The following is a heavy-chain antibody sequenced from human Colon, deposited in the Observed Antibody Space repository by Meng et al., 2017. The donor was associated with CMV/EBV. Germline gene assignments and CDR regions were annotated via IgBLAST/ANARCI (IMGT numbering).Heavy chain of an antibody. CDR3: ARGYSGTYRIDF. V-gene: IGHV3-74*01. CDR1: GFTFSNYW. Sequence: GGSLRLSCAASGFTFSNYWMHWVRQAPGKGLVWVSRIISDGSTTTYADSVKGRFTISRDNARNTLSLQMNRLRAEDTAVYYCARGYSGTYRIDFWGQGALVTVSS. J-gene: IGHJ4*02. D-gene: IGHD1-26*01. CDR2: IISDGSTT.